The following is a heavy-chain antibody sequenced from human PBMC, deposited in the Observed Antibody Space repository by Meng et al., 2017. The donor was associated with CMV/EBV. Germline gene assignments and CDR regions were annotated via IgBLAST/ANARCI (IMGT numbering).Heavy chain of an antibody. D-gene: IGHD2-2*02. CDR2: IYYSGST. CDR3: AREIVVVPAAIDYFDY. Sequence: SETLSLTCTVSGGSISSYYWSWIRQPPGKGLEWIGYIYYSGSTNYNPSLKSRVTISVDTSKNQFSLKLSSVTAADTAVYCCAREIVVVPAAIDYFDYWGQGTLVTVSS. J-gene: IGHJ4*02. V-gene: IGHV4-59*01. CDR1: GGSISSYY.